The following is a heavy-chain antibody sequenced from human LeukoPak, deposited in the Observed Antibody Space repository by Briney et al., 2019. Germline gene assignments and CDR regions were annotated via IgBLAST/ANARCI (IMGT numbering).Heavy chain of an antibody. J-gene: IGHJ4*02. CDR1: DYTFTNYG. V-gene: IGHV1-18*01. CDR3: ARDPLFDY. Sequence: ASVKVSCKTSDYTFTNYGISLVRQAPGPGLEWMGWINPFNGDTKYAQTFQGRVTLTTDTSTSTAYMELRSLRSDDTAVYYCARDPLFDYWGQGTLVTVSS. CDR2: INPFNGDT.